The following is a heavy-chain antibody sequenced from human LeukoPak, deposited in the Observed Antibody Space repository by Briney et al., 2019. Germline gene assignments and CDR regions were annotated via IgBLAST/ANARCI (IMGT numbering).Heavy chain of an antibody. J-gene: IGHJ6*03. CDR2: ISETSSFM. D-gene: IGHD2-8*01. Sequence: GGSLRLSCAASGFTFSSYSMNWVRQAPGKGLEWISYISETSSFMYYADSVKGRFIISRDNSKNTLYLQMNSLRAEDTAVYYCAKDRCSNGVGCYYYYMDVWGKGTTVTISS. V-gene: IGHV3-21*05. CDR1: GFTFSSYS. CDR3: AKDRCSNGVGCYYYYMDV.